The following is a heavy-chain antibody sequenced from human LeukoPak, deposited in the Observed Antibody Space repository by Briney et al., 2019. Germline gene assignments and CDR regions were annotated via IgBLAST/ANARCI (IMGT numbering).Heavy chain of an antibody. CDR3: ASLIRPGRPLDY. Sequence: XGIIYPGDSDTRYSPSFQGQVTISADKSISTAYLQWSSLKASDTAMYYCASLIRPGRPLDYWGQGTLVTVSS. J-gene: IGHJ4*02. V-gene: IGHV5-51*01. CDR2: IYPGDSDT.